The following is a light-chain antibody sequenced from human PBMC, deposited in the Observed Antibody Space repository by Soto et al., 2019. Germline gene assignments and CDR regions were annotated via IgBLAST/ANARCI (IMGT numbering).Light chain of an antibody. CDR2: DVS. CDR1: SSDAGGYNH. CDR3: SSYTSSSTLYV. J-gene: IGLJ1*01. V-gene: IGLV2-14*01. Sequence: QSALTQPASVSGSPGQSITISCTGTSSDAGGYNHVSWYQQHPGKAPKLMIYDVSNRPSGVSNRFSGSKSGNTASLTISGLQAEDEADYYCSSYTSSSTLYVFGPGTKVTVL.